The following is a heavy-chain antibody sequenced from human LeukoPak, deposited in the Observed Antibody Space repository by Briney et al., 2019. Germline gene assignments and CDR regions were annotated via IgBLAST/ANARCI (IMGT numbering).Heavy chain of an antibody. J-gene: IGHJ6*03. CDR3: ARERDDILTGYYGYYMDV. CDR2: ISSSGSTI. D-gene: IGHD3-9*01. V-gene: IGHV3-11*01. Sequence: PGGSLRLSCAASGFTFSDYYMSWIRQAPGKGLEWVSYISSSGSTIYYADSVKGRFTISRDNAKNSLYLQMNSLRAEDTAVYCCARERDDILTGYYGYYMDVWGKGTTVTISS. CDR1: GFTFSDYY.